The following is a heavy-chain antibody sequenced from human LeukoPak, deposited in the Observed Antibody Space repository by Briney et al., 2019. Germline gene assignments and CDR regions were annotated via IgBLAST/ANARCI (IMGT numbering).Heavy chain of an antibody. CDR1: GYTFTSYA. CDR3: ARDRALGVPSWFDP. Sequence: ASVKVSCKASGYTFTSYAIHWVRQAPGQRLEWMGWINAGNGNTKYSQKFQGRVTITRNTSASTAYMELSSLRSEDTAVYYCARDRALGVPSWFDPWGQGTLVTVSS. J-gene: IGHJ5*02. CDR2: INAGNGNT. V-gene: IGHV1-3*01. D-gene: IGHD1-26*01.